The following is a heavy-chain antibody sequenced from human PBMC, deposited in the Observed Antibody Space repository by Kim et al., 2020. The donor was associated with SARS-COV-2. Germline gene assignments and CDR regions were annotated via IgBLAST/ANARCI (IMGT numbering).Heavy chain of an antibody. CDR2: ISDSSSYI. CDR1: GFTFSDYY. Sequence: GGSLRLSCAASGFTFSDYYMSWIRQAPGKGLEWVSYISDSSSYINYADSVKGRFTISRDNAKNSLYLQMNSLRAEDTAVYYCAKERGSGSYWDYWGQGTLVTVSS. D-gene: IGHD1-26*01. V-gene: IGHV3-11*06. CDR3: AKERGSGSYWDY. J-gene: IGHJ4*02.